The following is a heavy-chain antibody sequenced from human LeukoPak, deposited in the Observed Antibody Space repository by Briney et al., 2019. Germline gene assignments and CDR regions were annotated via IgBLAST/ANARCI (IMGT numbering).Heavy chain of an antibody. CDR3: ARGSYYYDSSGYGVNWFDP. J-gene: IGHJ5*02. D-gene: IGHD3-22*01. CDR2: IYYSGST. CDR1: GGSISSYY. Sequence: PSETLSLTCTVSGGSISSYYWSWIRQPAGKGLEWIGSIYYSGSTYYNPSLKSRVTISVDTSKNQFSLKLSSVTAADTAVYYCARGSYYYDSSGYGVNWFDPWGQGTLVTVSS. V-gene: IGHV4-59*08.